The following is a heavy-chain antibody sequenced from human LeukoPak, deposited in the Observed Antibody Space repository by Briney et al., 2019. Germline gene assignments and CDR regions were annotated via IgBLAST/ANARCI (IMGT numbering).Heavy chain of an antibody. V-gene: IGHV5-51*01. CDR3: ARNNPLYCSGGSCFGH. CDR2: IYPGDSDT. CDR1: GYSFTSYW. J-gene: IGHJ5*02. D-gene: IGHD2-15*01. Sequence: GESLKISFKGSGYSFTSYWIGWVRPMPGKGLEWMGIIYPGDSDTRYSPSFQGQVTISADKSISTAYLQWSSLKASDTAMYYCARNNPLYCSGGSCFGHWGQGTLVTVSS.